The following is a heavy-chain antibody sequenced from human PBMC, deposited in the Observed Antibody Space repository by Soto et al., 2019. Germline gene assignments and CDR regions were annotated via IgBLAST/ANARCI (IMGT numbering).Heavy chain of an antibody. V-gene: IGHV3-21*01. CDR3: ARGVSNYDDGGGLFPFYI. CDR2: ISSSSSYI. Sequence: EVQLVDSGGGLVKPGGSLRLSCAASGFTFSSYSMNWVRQAPGKGLEWVSSISSSSSYIYYADSVKGRFTISRDNAKNSLDLQLNSLSAADTAVYYCARGVSNYDDGGGLFPFYIWGQGKIVTVSS. J-gene: IGHJ3*02. CDR1: GFTFSSYS. D-gene: IGHD3-22*01.